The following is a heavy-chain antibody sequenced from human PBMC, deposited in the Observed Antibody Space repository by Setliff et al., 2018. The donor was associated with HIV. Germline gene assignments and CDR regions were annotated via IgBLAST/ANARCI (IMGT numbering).Heavy chain of an antibody. Sequence: GGSLRLSCAASGFTFSSYPMSWVRQSPGKGPEWVSAISDGGGSTYYAVSVKGRFTISRDNSKNTLYLQMNSLRAEDTAVYYCVRGLAAAGGYAMDVWGQGTTVTVSS. D-gene: IGHD6-13*01. J-gene: IGHJ6*02. CDR1: GFTFSSYP. V-gene: IGHV3-23*01. CDR2: ISDGGGST. CDR3: VRGLAAAGGYAMDV.